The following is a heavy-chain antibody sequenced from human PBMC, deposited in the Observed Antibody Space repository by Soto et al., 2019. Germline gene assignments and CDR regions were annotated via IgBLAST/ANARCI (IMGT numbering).Heavy chain of an antibody. CDR3: ARTTVVTRAFDY. Sequence: GGSLRLSCAASGFTFSSYSMNWVRQAPGKGLEWVSSISSSSSYIYYADSVKGRFTISRDNAKNSLYLQMNSLRAEDTAVYYCARTTVVTRAFDYWGQGTLVTVSS. V-gene: IGHV3-21*01. CDR1: GFTFSSYS. D-gene: IGHD4-17*01. CDR2: ISSSSSYI. J-gene: IGHJ4*02.